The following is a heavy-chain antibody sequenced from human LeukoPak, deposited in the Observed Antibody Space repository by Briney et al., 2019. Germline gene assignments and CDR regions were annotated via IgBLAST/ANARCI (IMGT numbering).Heavy chain of an antibody. D-gene: IGHD2-2*01. CDR1: GYSFTSYW. CDR2: IYPGDSDT. V-gene: IGHV5-51*01. CDR3: ARHPASLGEYYFDY. J-gene: IGHJ4*02. Sequence: GSLKISCKASGYSFTSYWIGWVRRMPGKDREWMGIIYPGDSDTRYSPSFQGQVTTSADKSIRTAYLQWSSLKASDTAIYYCARHPASLGEYYFDYWGQGTLVTVSS.